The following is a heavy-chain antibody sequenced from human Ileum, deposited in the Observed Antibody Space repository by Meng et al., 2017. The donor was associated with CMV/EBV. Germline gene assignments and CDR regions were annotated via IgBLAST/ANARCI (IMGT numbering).Heavy chain of an antibody. Sequence: FALSSYAMSWVRQAPGKGLEWVAVIFNGDGATYYADAVKGRFTISGDNAKNTLYLQMNSLRVEDTAVYYCARGHYESGGYYYQYFDYWGQGTLVTVSS. CDR3: ARGHYESGGYYYQYFDY. V-gene: IGHV3-23*03. CDR2: IFNGDGAT. D-gene: IGHD3-22*01. J-gene: IGHJ4*02. CDR1: FALSSYA.